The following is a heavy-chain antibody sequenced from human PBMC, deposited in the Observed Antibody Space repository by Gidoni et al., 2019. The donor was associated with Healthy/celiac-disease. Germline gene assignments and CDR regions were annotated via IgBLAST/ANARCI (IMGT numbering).Heavy chain of an antibody. J-gene: IGHJ6*03. CDR1: GFPFGDYA. V-gene: IGHV3-49*05. D-gene: IGHD3-3*01. CDR2: IRSKAYGGTT. Sequence: EVQLVESGGGLVKPGRSLRLSCTASGFPFGDYAMSWFRQAPGKGLEWVGFIRSKAYGGTTEYAASVKGRFTISRDDSKSIAYLQMNSLKTEDTAVYYCTRDSKDTYYDFWSGYDYYYMDVWGKGTTVTVSS. CDR3: TRDSKDTYYDFWSGYDYYYMDV.